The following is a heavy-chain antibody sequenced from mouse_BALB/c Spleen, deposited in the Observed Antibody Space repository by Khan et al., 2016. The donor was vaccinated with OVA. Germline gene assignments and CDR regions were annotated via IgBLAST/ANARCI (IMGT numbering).Heavy chain of an antibody. Sequence: VQLKESGADLVKPGASVRLSCTSSGFNIKDTYMHWVKQRPEQGLDWIGRIDPANGDTKYDPKFQGKATVIADISSNTAYLQLSSLTSEDTAVYYCVLIYYGNYIDFDYWGQGTTLTVSS. CDR2: IDPANGDT. D-gene: IGHD2-1*01. CDR1: GFNIKDTY. J-gene: IGHJ2*01. CDR3: VLIYYGNYIDFDY. V-gene: IGHV14-3*02.